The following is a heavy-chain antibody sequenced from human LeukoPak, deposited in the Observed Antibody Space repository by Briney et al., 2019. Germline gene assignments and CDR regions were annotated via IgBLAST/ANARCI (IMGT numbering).Heavy chain of an antibody. D-gene: IGHD2-2*01. CDR1: GGSFSGYY. CDR3: ARFCSSTSCYYPGSYYFDY. J-gene: IGHJ4*02. CDR2: INQSGST. V-gene: IGHV4-34*01. Sequence: PSETLSLTRAVYGGSFSGYYWSWIRQPPGKGLEWIGQINQSGSTNYNPSLNSRVTISVDTSKNQFSLKLSSVTAADTAVYYCARFCSSTSCYYPGSYYFDYWGQGTLVTVSS.